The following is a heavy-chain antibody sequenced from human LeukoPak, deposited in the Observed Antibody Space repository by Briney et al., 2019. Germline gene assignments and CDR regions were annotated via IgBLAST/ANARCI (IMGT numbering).Heavy chain of an antibody. D-gene: IGHD2-2*01. J-gene: IGHJ4*02. CDR2: IYSGGST. CDR1: GFTFSDYY. V-gene: IGHV3-66*01. Sequence: GGSLRLSCAASGFTFSDYYMSWVRQAPGEGLEWVSVIYSGGSTYYADSVKGRFTISRDNSKNTLYLQMNSLRAEDTAVYYCARAGSSTSCYRDWGQGTLVTVSS. CDR3: ARAGSSTSCYRD.